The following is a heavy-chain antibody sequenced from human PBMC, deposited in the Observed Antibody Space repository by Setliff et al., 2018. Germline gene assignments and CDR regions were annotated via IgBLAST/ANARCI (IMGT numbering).Heavy chain of an antibody. CDR3: AASRAYTGAVEEWFLPKTFDF. CDR1: GDSISNYY. V-gene: IGHV4-4*07. D-gene: IGHD3-10*01. CDR2: IYVTEST. Sequence: SETLSLTCTVSGDSISNYYWNWIRQPAGKGLEWIGRIYVTESTKYNPSLKSRVTLSIDTSKNQFSLKLSSVTAADAALYYCAASRAYTGAVEEWFLPKTFDFWGQGSPVTGS. J-gene: IGHJ4*02.